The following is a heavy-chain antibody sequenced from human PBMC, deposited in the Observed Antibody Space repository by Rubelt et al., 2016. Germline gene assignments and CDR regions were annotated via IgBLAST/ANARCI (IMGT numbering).Heavy chain of an antibody. D-gene: IGHD6-13*01. J-gene: IGHJ4*02. CDR3: AADFLGAAGTGD. CDR1: GGSFSGYY. Sequence: QVHLQQWGAGLLKPSETLSLTCAVYGGSFSGYYWSWIRQPPGKGLEWIGEINHRGSTPSNPSLKSRVTLSVDTSKNQFSLKRRSVTAADTAVYYCAADFLGAAGTGDWGQGTLVTVSS. V-gene: IGHV4-34*01. CDR2: INHRGST.